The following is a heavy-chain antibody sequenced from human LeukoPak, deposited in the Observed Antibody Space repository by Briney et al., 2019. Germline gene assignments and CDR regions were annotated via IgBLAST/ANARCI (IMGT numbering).Heavy chain of an antibody. Sequence: PGGSLRLSCTASGFTFRNYWMSWVRQAPGKGLEWVANLKQDGNQTYYVASVEGRFTISRDNAKNSLFLQINSLRVEDTAVYYCARIGYSSSGFDYWGQGTLVTVSS. V-gene: IGHV3-7*01. CDR2: LKQDGNQT. D-gene: IGHD6-13*01. CDR3: ARIGYSSSGFDY. CDR1: GFTFRNYW. J-gene: IGHJ4*02.